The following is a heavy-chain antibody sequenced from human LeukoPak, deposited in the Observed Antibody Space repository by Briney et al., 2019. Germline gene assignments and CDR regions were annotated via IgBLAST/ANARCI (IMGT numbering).Heavy chain of an antibody. Sequence: SETLSLTCSVSGASINVMTNYWGWIRQPPGRGLEWIATISYSGTTHYSPSLQSRVTISADTSKNQFSLNLRSVTAADTAIYYCARDATSSRRLGVWGQGILVTVSS. V-gene: IGHV4-39*07. CDR1: GASINVMTNY. J-gene: IGHJ4*02. CDR3: ARDATSSRRLGV. D-gene: IGHD6-25*01. CDR2: ISYSGTT.